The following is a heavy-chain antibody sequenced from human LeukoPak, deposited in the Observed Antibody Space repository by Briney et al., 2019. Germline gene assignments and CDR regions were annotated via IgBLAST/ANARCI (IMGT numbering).Heavy chain of an antibody. J-gene: IGHJ4*02. V-gene: IGHV3-23*01. D-gene: IGHD2-2*01. Sequence: GGSLRLSCVASGFTFSNYLMNWVRQAPGKWLEWVSGISHSGSSIYYADSVKGRFTISRDNSKNTLYLQMDRLRVEDTAVYYCARVWGVGTSRYWSWWGQGTLVTVSS. CDR1: GFTFSNYL. CDR3: ARVWGVGTSRYWSW. CDR2: ISHSGSSI.